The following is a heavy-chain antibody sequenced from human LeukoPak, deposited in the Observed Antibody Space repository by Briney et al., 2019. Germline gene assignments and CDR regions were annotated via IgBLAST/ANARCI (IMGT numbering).Heavy chain of an antibody. CDR3: ARDRASYGGTSAFGI. J-gene: IGHJ3*02. CDR2: IIPILGIA. Sequence: SVKVSCKASGGTFSSYAIIWVRQAPGQGLEWMGRIIPILGIANYAQKFQGRVTITADKSTSTAYMELSSLRSEDTAVYYCARDRASYGGTSAFGIWGQGTMVTVSS. V-gene: IGHV1-69*04. CDR1: GGTFSSYA. D-gene: IGHD4-23*01.